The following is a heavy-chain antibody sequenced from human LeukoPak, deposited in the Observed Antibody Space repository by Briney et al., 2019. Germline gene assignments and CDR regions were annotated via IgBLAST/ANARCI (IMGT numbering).Heavy chain of an antibody. V-gene: IGHV1-69*02. Sequence: SVKVSCKASGGTFSSYTISWVRQAPGQGLEWMGRIIPILGIANYAQKFQGRVTITADKSTSTAYMELSSLRSEDTAVYYCAECSSTSCYTGWGFDYWGQGTLVAVSS. CDR2: IIPILGIA. J-gene: IGHJ4*02. CDR1: GGTFSSYT. CDR3: AECSSTSCYTGWGFDY. D-gene: IGHD2-2*02.